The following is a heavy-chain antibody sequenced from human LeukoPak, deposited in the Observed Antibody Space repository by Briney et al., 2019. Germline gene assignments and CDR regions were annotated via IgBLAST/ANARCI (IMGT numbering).Heavy chain of an antibody. D-gene: IGHD3-16*01. CDR3: ARHSWGGVEESWFVP. Sequence: PSETLSLTCTVSGGSISSSPYYWAWIRQPPGKGLEWGGSVYYTGTTYYNPSLKSRVSICGDSSKNQFSLKLSSVTVADTAGYYCARHSWGGVEESWFVPWGQGTLVTVS. V-gene: IGHV4-39*01. CDR2: VYYTGTT. CDR1: GGSISSSPYY. J-gene: IGHJ5*02.